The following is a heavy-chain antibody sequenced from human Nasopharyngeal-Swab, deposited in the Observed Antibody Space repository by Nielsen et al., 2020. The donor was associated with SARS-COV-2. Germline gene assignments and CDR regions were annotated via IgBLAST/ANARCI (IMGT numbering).Heavy chain of an antibody. V-gene: IGHV3-48*02. Sequence: VRQAPGKGLEWVSYISSSSSTKYYADSVKGRFTISRDNAKNSLYLQMNSLRDEDTAVYYCARDAIVVVPAAIQYWGQGTLVPSPQ. CDR2: ISSSSSTK. J-gene: IGHJ4*02. D-gene: IGHD2-2*02. CDR3: ARDAIVVVPAAIQY.